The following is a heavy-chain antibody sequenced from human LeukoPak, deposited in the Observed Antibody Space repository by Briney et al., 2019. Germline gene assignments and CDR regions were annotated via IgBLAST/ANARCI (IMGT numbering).Heavy chain of an antibody. Sequence: SETLSLTCTVSGYSISSGYYWGWIRQPPGKGLEWIGSIFRSGTTYYNPSLRSRVTISVDTSKNQFSLKLSSVTAADTAVYYCARDSRNYYDSSGRYYFDYWGQGTLVTVSS. V-gene: IGHV4-38-2*02. CDR2: IFRSGTT. D-gene: IGHD3-22*01. CDR3: ARDSRNYYDSSGRYYFDY. CDR1: GYSISSGYY. J-gene: IGHJ4*02.